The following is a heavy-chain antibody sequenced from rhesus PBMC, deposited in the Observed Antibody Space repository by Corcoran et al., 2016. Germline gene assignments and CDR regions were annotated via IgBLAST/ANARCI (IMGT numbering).Heavy chain of an antibody. CDR1: GGSMSESSF. Sequence: QVRLQESGPGLVKSSETLSLTCAVSGGSMSESSFWNWIRQPPGKGLEWIGNIYANGVTTSNPSLKSRFTFSNATSNNRFFLKVTSVTAADTAVYYCASPFERGRFEVWGAGILVTVSS. CDR2: IYANGVT. J-gene: IGHJ5-1*01. CDR3: ASPFERGRFEV. D-gene: IGHD3-34*01. V-gene: IGHV4S9*01.